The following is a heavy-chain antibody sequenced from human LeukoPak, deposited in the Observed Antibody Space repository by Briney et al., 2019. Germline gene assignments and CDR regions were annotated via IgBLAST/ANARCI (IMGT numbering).Heavy chain of an antibody. Sequence: GGSPRLSCAASGVIFSSYWMRWVRQPPGKGLEWVANIKQDGSEKYYVDSVKGRFTISRDNAKNSLYLQMNSLRAEDTAVYYCARDVGPADYWGQGTLVTVSS. J-gene: IGHJ4*02. CDR3: ARDVGPADY. CDR1: GVIFSSYW. V-gene: IGHV3-7*01. CDR2: IKQDGSEK.